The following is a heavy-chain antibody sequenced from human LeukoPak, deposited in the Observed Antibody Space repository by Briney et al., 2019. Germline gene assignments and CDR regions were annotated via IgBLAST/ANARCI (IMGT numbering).Heavy chain of an antibody. CDR2: IKQDGSEK. J-gene: IGHJ3*02. V-gene: IGHV3-7*01. Sequence: GGSLRLSCAASGFTFSSYWMSLVRQAPGKGLEWVANIKQDGSEKYYVDSVKGRFTISRDNAKNSLYLQMNSLRAEDTAVYYCARDPLDISRWANAFDIWGQGTMVTVSS. CDR3: ARDPLDISRWANAFDI. D-gene: IGHD2-2*03. CDR1: GFTFSSYW.